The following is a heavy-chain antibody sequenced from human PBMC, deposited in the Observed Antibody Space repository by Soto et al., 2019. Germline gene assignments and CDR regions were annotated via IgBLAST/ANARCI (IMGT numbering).Heavy chain of an antibody. CDR2: IYYSGST. D-gene: IGHD4-17*01. V-gene: IGHV4-59*08. Sequence: SETLSLTCTVSGGSISSYYWSWIRQPPGKGLEWIGYIYYSGSTNYNPSLKSRVTISVDTSKNQFSLKLNSMTAAETAEYYCARGSTRKKVDSGGKGPRVTV. J-gene: IGHJ4*02. CDR1: GGSISSYY. CDR3: ARGSTRKKVDS.